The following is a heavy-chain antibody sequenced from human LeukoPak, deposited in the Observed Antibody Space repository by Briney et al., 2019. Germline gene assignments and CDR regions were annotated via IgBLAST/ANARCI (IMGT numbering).Heavy chain of an antibody. V-gene: IGHV3-23*01. D-gene: IGHD3/OR15-3a*01. Sequence: GGSLRLSCVASGFPFSAYAMSWVRQAPGKGLEWVSGIRGSGETTYYAESVKGRFIIQRDNSKNTLYLQMNSLRAEDTALYYCAKDLSSGTGRGFDYWGQGTVVTVSS. CDR2: IRGSGETT. CDR3: AKDLSSGTGRGFDY. J-gene: IGHJ4*02. CDR1: GFPFSAYA.